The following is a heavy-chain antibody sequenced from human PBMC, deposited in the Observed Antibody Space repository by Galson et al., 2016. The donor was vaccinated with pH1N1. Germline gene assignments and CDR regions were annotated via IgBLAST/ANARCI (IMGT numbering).Heavy chain of an antibody. CDR3: ARSRRMAAVGPSGYFYNSMDV. CDR1: GFSLSTTGMR. CDR2: IDWDDSK. V-gene: IGHV2-70*04. Sequence: PALVKPTQTLTLTCTFSGFSLSTTGMRVSWIRQPPGKALEWLARIDWDDSKFYSTSLKTRVTISKDTSQNQVVLEMTNMDPVDTATYYCARSRRMAAVGPSGYFYNSMDVWGQGTLVTVSS. J-gene: IGHJ6*02. D-gene: IGHD6-13*01.